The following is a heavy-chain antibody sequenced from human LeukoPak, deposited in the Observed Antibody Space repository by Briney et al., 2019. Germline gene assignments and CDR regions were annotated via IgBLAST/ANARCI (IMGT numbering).Heavy chain of an antibody. Sequence: PGGSLRLSCAASGFPFSVYGMHWVRQPRGKGLKWVAAISSDGRAKYSGACVQGRFKVTRDNSKKTGYLEVCRLSIEDTVALYCARQEEDSYSEHWGQGALVTVSS. CDR2: ISSDGRAK. CDR3: ARQEEDSYSEH. CDR1: GFPFSVYG. V-gene: IGHV3-30*03. J-gene: IGHJ4*02. D-gene: IGHD3-10*01.